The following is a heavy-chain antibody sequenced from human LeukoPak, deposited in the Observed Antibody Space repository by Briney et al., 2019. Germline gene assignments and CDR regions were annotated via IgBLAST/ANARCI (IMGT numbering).Heavy chain of an antibody. J-gene: IGHJ4*02. CDR1: GFTFSIPW. CDR2: IKKKSDGGTA. Sequence: KPGGSLRLSCAASGFTFSIPWVRWVRRAPGEGLEWGGRIKKKSDGGTADYVAPVEGRFTISRDDSKNTLYLQMNSLTTEDTAIYYCTTVTWGASDYWGQGTLVTVSS. D-gene: IGHD7-27*01. V-gene: IGHV3-15*01. CDR3: TTVTWGASDY.